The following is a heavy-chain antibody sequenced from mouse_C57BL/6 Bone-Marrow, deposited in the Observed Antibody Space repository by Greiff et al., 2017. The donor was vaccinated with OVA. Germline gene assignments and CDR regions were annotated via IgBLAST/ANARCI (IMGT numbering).Heavy chain of an antibody. V-gene: IGHV2-2*01. D-gene: IGHD1-1*01. J-gene: IGHJ4*01. CDR1: GFSLTSYG. CDR2: IWRGGST. CDR3: ARNHYGSSYPYAMDY. Sequence: VQLQQSGPGLVPPSQSLSITCTVSGFSLTSYGVHWVRQSPGQGLEWLGVIWRGGSTDYNAAFIYRLSNSKDNSKSQVFFKMNSLQAEDTAIYYCARNHYGSSYPYAMDYWGQGTSVTVSS.